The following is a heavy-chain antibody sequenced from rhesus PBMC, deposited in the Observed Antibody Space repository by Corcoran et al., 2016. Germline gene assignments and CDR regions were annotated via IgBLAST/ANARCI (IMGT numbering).Heavy chain of an antibody. V-gene: IGHV4-127*01. CDR3: VRHPEHANFEYRFPV. J-gene: IGHJ5-1*01. Sequence: QGQLQESGPGLVKPSETLSLTRTVSVFSLCSGYGWSWTRQPPGKGLERIGYIGGSDGATNNNPSLMSRVTISKDTSKNQFSLKLTSVVAADTAVYYCVRHPEHANFEYRFPVWGAGVLVTVSS. D-gene: IGHD4-17*01. CDR2: IGGSDGAT. CDR1: VFSLCSGYG.